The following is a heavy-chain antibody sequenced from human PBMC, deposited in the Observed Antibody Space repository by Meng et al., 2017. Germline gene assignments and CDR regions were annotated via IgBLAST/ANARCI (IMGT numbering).Heavy chain of an antibody. D-gene: IGHD6-19*01. CDR2: INPNSGGT. CDR1: GYTFTGYY. V-gene: IGHV1-2*06. Sequence: ASVKVSCKASGYTFTGYYMHWVRQAPGQGLEWMGRINPNSGGTNYAQKFQGRVTMTRDTSISTAYMELGRLRSDDTAVYYCARVYQGYSSGGNYFDYWGQGTLVTVSS. CDR3: ARVYQGYSSGGNYFDY. J-gene: IGHJ4*02.